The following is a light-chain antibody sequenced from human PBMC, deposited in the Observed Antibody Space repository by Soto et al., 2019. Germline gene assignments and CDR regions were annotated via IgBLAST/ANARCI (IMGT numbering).Light chain of an antibody. CDR3: QVWDSSSDHDV. Sequence: SYELTQPPSVSVVPGKTARITCGGNNIGSKSVHWYQQKPGQAPVLVIYYDSDRPSGIPERFSGSNSGNTATLTISRVEAGDEADYYCQVWDSSSDHDVFGTGTKLTVL. CDR2: YDS. V-gene: IGLV3-21*04. CDR1: NIGSKS. J-gene: IGLJ1*01.